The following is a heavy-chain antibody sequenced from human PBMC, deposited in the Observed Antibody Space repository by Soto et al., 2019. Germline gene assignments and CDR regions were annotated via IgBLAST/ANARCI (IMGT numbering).Heavy chain of an antibody. D-gene: IGHD6-13*01. CDR2: IIPIFGTA. J-gene: IGHJ6*02. V-gene: IGHV1-69*13. CDR1: GGTFSSYA. Sequence: GASVKVSCKASGGTFSSYAISWVRQAPGQGLEWMGGIIPIFGTANYAQKFQGRVTITADESTSTAYLELSSLRSEDTAVYYCAERTLIAAAGYYYYYYGMDVWGQGTTVTVSS. CDR3: AERTLIAAAGYYYYYYGMDV.